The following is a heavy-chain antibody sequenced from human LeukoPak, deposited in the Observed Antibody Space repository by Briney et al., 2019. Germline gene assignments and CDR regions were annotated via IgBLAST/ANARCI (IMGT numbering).Heavy chain of an antibody. Sequence: PSETLSLTCTVSGGSISSSSYYWGWIRQPPGKGLEWIGSIYYSGSTYYNPSLKSRVTISVDTSKNQFSLKLSSVTAAGTAVYYCARGRRDGYNLYYFDYWGQGTLVTVSS. J-gene: IGHJ4*02. D-gene: IGHD5-24*01. CDR3: ARGRRDGYNLYYFDY. CDR2: IYYSGST. CDR1: GGSISSSSYY. V-gene: IGHV4-39*07.